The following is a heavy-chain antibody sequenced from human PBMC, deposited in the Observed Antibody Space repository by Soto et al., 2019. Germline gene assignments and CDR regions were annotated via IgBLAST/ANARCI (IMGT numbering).Heavy chain of an antibody. Sequence: SETLSLTCTVSGGSISSYYWSWIRQPPGKGLEWIGYIYYSGSTNYNPSLKSRVTISVDRSKNQFSLKLSSVTAADTAVYYCARTLYSSSYYMDVWGKGTTVTVSS. J-gene: IGHJ6*03. CDR2: IYYSGST. CDR3: ARTLYSSSYYMDV. CDR1: GGSISSYY. V-gene: IGHV4-59*08. D-gene: IGHD6-13*01.